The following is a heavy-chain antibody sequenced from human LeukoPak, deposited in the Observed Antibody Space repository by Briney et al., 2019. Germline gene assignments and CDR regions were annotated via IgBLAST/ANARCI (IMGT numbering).Heavy chain of an antibody. CDR2: ISGSGGSGST. Sequence: GGSLRLSCAASGFTFDDYGMSWVRQAPGKGLEWVSGISGSGGSGSTYYADSVKGRFTISRDNSKNTLFLQMNSLRAEDTAVYYCAKSGLNRFDYWGQGTLVTVSS. V-gene: IGHV3-23*01. J-gene: IGHJ4*02. CDR1: GFTFDDYG. CDR3: AKSGLNRFDY. D-gene: IGHD2-15*01.